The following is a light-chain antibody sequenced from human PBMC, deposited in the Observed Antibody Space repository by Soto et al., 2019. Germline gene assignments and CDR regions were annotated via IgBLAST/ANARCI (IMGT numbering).Light chain of an antibody. CDR3: QQYNNWPRP. V-gene: IGKV3-15*01. J-gene: IGKJ1*01. Sequence: EAGMSQSPATVSVSPGERATLSCRASQSIRSTLAWFQQKPGQAPRLLIYDASKRATGIPARFSGSGSGTEFTLTISSLQSEDFAVYYCQQYNNWPRPFGQGTKVAIK. CDR1: QSIRST. CDR2: DAS.